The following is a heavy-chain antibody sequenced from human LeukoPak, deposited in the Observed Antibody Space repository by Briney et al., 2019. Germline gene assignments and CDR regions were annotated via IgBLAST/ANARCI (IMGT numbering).Heavy chain of an antibody. Sequence: GGSLRLSCEASGFTSISYWMSWVRQAPGKGLEWVANIKQDGSEKYYVDSVKGRFTISRDNAKNSLYLQMHSLRVEDTAVYYCAREWDAWGKGTTVTVSS. V-gene: IGHV3-7*01. CDR1: GFTSISYW. CDR3: AREWDA. CDR2: IKQDGSEK. J-gene: IGHJ6*04.